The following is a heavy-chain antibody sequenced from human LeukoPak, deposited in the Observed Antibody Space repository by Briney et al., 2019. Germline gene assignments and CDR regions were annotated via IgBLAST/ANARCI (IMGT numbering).Heavy chain of an antibody. J-gene: IGHJ4*02. Sequence: GGSLRLSCAASGFIFSTYTMNWVSQAPGKGLEWVSHIRTRDDITSYADSVKGRFTISRDNARDSLYLQMDSLRDEDTAVYYCARDYGYAFDYWGQGTLVTVSS. D-gene: IGHD5-12*01. CDR1: GFIFSTYT. V-gene: IGHV3-48*02. CDR3: ARDYGYAFDY. CDR2: IRTRDDIT.